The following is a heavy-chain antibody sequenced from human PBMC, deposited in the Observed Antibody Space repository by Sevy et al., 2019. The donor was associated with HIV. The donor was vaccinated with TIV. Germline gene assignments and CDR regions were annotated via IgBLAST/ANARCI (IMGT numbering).Heavy chain of an antibody. CDR3: AKHCSHYFDNSGYGEAFDI. D-gene: IGHD3-22*01. V-gene: IGHV4-39*01. Sequence: SETLSLTCSVSGASISRTIYYWAWIRQSPGKGLEWFGSIHHSGSTYYNLSLKSRVTISVDTSKNQFSLKMNSVTAADTAVYYCAKHCSHYFDNSGYGEAFDIWGQGTKVTVSS. CDR1: GASISRTIYY. CDR2: IHHSGST. J-gene: IGHJ3*02.